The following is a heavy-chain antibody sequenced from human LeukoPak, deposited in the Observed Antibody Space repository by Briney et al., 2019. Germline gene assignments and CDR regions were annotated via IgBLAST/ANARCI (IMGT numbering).Heavy chain of an antibody. D-gene: IGHD2-2*01. CDR3: AKGPHGGQLPVFDY. CDR1: GFTFSTYA. V-gene: IGHV3-23*01. CDR2: ISGSGGST. Sequence: GASLRLSCAASGFTFSTYAMSWVRQAPGKGLEWVSAISGSGGSTYYADSVKGRFTISRDNSKNTLYLQMNSLRAEDTAVYYCAKGPHGGQLPVFDYWGQGTLVTVSS. J-gene: IGHJ4*02.